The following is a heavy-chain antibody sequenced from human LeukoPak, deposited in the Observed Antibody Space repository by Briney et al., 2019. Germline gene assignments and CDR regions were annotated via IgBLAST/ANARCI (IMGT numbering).Heavy chain of an antibody. CDR1: GGPISSGSYY. Sequence: SQTLSLTCTVSGGPISSGSYYWSWIRQPAGKGLEWIGHMYNSGSTNYNPSLKSRVSISVDTSKNQFSLKLSSVTAADTAVHYCARDRRDYYDSSGYSLGNYYYYMDVWGKGTTVTVCS. CDR2: MYNSGST. D-gene: IGHD3-22*01. V-gene: IGHV4-61*09. CDR3: ARDRRDYYDSSGYSLGNYYYYMDV. J-gene: IGHJ6*03.